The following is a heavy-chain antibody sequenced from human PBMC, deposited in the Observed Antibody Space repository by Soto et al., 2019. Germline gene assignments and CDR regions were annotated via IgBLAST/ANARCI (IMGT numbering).Heavy chain of an antibody. CDR2: IYYSGST. CDR1: GGSISSSSYY. V-gene: IGHV4-39*01. J-gene: IGHJ6*02. D-gene: IGHD3-16*01. CDR3: ARPNLRGSYNYGMDV. Sequence: QLQLQESGPGLVKPSETLSLTCTVSGGSISSSSYYWGWIRQPPGKGLEWIGSIYYSGSTYYNPSLKSRVTISVDTSKNQFSLKLSSVTAADTAVYYCARPNLRGSYNYGMDVWGQGTTVTVSS.